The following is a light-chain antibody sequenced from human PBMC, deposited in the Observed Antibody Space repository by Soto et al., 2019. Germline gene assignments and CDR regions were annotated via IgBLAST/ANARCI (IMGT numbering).Light chain of an antibody. Sequence: DIPMTQSPSSLSASVGDRVTITCRTSQSISIYLNWYQQKPGKAPKLLIYGASSLQSGVPSRFSGSGSGTDFTLTISSLQPEDFATYYCQQSYSTPMYTFGQGTKLEIK. CDR1: QSISIY. V-gene: IGKV1-39*01. CDR2: GAS. J-gene: IGKJ2*01. CDR3: QQSYSTPMYT.